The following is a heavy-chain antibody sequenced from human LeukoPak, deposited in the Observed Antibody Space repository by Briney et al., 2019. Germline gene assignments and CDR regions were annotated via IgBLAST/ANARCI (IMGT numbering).Heavy chain of an antibody. V-gene: IGHV3-30-3*01. Sequence: PGGSLRLSCAASGFTFSSYAMHWVRQAPGKGLEWVAVISYDGSNKYYADSVKGRFTISRDNSKNTLYLQMNSLRAEDTAVYYCARDIGEDIVYYFDYWGQGTLVTVSS. J-gene: IGHJ4*02. CDR1: GFTFSSYA. D-gene: IGHD2-15*01. CDR3: ARDIGEDIVYYFDY. CDR2: ISYDGSNK.